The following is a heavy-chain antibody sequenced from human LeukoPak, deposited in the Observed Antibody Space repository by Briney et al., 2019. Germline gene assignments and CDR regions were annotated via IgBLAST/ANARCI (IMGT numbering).Heavy chain of an antibody. V-gene: IGHV4-34*01. CDR1: GGSFSDYS. CDR2: INHSGGT. CDR3: ARVGYSFSLNDWSRIGLGAYPTKYYYCMDV. D-gene: IGHD5-18*01. J-gene: IGHJ6*03. Sequence: SETLSLTCAVYGGSFSDYSWTWIRQPPGKGLEWIGEINHSGGTNHNPSLMSRVIMSVDTSKNQVSLKVTSVTAADTAVYYCARVGYSFSLNDWSRIGLGAYPTKYYYCMDVWGKGTTVTVSS.